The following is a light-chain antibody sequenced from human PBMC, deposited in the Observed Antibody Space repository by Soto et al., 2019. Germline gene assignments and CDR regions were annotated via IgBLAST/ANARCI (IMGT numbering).Light chain of an antibody. J-gene: IGKJ4*01. Sequence: EIVMTQSPATLSVSPGERATLSCRASQSVSSNLAWYQQKPGQAPRLLIYGASTRATGIPARFSGSGSGTEFTLTISSLQSEDFATYYCQQSFSTPQTFGGGTRVEIK. CDR3: QQSFSTPQT. CDR1: QSVSSN. CDR2: GAS. V-gene: IGKV3-15*01.